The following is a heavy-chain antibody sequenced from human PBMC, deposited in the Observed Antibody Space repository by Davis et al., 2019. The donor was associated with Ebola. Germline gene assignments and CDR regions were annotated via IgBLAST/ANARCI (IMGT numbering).Heavy chain of an antibody. V-gene: IGHV1-18*01. CDR1: RYTFTSYG. Sequence: ASVQVSCKASRYTFTSYGISWARQAPGQGLEWLGWSIPYNGNTNYAQKLQGRVTMTKDTATSTAYMELRSLRSDDTAVYYCARDTYYGSGSYLLDYWGQGTLVTVSS. CDR3: ARDTYYGSGSYLLDY. D-gene: IGHD3-10*01. CDR2: SIPYNGNT. J-gene: IGHJ4*02.